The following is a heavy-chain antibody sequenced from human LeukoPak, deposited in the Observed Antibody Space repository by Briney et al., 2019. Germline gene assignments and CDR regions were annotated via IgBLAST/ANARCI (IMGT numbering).Heavy chain of an antibody. J-gene: IGHJ5*02. CDR3: ARKTYGDFPSNWFDP. CDR2: IYYSGST. V-gene: IGHV4-59*08. CDR1: GGSISSYY. D-gene: IGHD4-17*01. Sequence: PSETLSLTCTVSGGSISSYYWSWIRQPPGKGLEWIGYIYYSGSTYYNPSLKSRVTISVDTSKNQFSLKLSSVTAADTAVYYCARKTYGDFPSNWFDPWGQGTLVTVSS.